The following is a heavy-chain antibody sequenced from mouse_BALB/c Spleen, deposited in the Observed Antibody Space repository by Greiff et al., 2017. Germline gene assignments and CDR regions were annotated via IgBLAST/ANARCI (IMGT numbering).Heavy chain of an antibody. D-gene: IGHD4-1*02. Sequence: EVKLMESGGGLVQPGGSRKLSCAASGFTFSSFGMHWVRQAPEKGLEWVAYISSGSSTIYYADTVKGRFTISRDNPKNTLFLQMTSLRSEDTAMYYCARHPTGTGGHFDYWGQGTTLTVSS. CDR3: ARHPTGTGGHFDY. CDR1: GFTFSSFG. CDR2: ISSGSSTI. V-gene: IGHV5-17*02. J-gene: IGHJ2*01.